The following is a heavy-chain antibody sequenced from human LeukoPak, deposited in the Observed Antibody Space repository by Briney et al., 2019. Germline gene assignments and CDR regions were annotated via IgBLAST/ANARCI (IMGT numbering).Heavy chain of an antibody. J-gene: IGHJ5*02. CDR1: GGSISSGSHY. CDR2: IYASGST. Sequence: SETLSLTCTVSGGSISSGSHYWNWIRQPAGKGLEWIGRIYASGSTNYNPSLKSRITISEDTSNNQFSLKVNSVTAADTAVYYCAGSDFLEWPYSFDPWGQGTLVTVSS. D-gene: IGHD3-3*01. V-gene: IGHV4-61*02. CDR3: AGSDFLEWPYSFDP.